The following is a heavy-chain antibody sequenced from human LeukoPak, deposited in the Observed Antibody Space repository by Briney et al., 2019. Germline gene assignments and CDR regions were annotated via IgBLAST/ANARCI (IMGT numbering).Heavy chain of an antibody. CDR2: IYYSGST. D-gene: IGHD3-3*01. Sequence: SETLSLTCTVSGGSISSYYWSWIRQPPGRGLEWIGYIYYSGSTNYNPSLKSRVTISVDTSKTQFSLKLSSVTAADTAVYYCARLTYYDFWSGYRPGLGWFDPWGQGTLVTVSS. CDR1: GGSISSYY. J-gene: IGHJ5*02. CDR3: ARLTYYDFWSGYRPGLGWFDP. V-gene: IGHV4-59*01.